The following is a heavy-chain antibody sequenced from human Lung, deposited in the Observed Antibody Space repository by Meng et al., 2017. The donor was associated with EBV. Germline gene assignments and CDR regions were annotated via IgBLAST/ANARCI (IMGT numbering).Heavy chain of an antibody. Sequence: QVQLQGSGPGLVNPSGTLSLTCAVSGGSIIIGNWWSWVRQSPGKGLEWIGEIHHSGSTNYNPSLKSRVTISVDKSKNQFSLKLSSVTAADTAVYYCAKEGGSGPLDYWGQGTLVTVSS. V-gene: IGHV4-4*02. D-gene: IGHD6-19*01. CDR2: IHHSGST. CDR3: AKEGGSGPLDY. J-gene: IGHJ4*02. CDR1: GGSIIIGNW.